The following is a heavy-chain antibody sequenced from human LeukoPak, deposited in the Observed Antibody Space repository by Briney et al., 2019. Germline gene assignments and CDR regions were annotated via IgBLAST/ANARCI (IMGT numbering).Heavy chain of an antibody. V-gene: IGHV3-74*03. CDR3: AKTNGYYDL. D-gene: IGHD3-22*01. CDR2: INGDGSNT. Sequence: GGSLRLSCAASGFTFSSHWMHWVRQAPGKGLVWVSRINGDGSNTTYADSVKGRFTISRDNSKSTMYLQMNSLRAEDTAVYHCAKTNGYYDLWGQGTLVIVSS. CDR1: GFTFSSHW. J-gene: IGHJ4*02.